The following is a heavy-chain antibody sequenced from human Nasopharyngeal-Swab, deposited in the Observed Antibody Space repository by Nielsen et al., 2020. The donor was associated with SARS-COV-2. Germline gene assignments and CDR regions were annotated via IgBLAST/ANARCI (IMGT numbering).Heavy chain of an antibody. CDR2: IYYSGST. J-gene: IGHJ6*02. CDR3: ARGASEWLLFGYYGMDV. V-gene: IGHV4-39*07. D-gene: IGHD3-3*01. Sequence: SETLSLTCTVSGGSISSSSYYWGWIRQPPGKGLEWIGSIYYSGSTYYNPSLKSRVTISVDTSKNQFSLKLSSVTAADTAVYYCARGASEWLLFGYYGMDVWGQGTTVTVSS. CDR1: GGSISSSSYY.